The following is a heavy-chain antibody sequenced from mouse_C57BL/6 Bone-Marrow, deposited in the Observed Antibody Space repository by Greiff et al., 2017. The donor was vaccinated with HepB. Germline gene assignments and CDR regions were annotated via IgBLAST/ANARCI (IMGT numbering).Heavy chain of an antibody. CDR2: INPSTGGT. CDR1: GYSFTGYY. J-gene: IGHJ2*01. V-gene: IGHV1-42*01. CDR3: AIPTYYFDY. Sequence: EVKLLESGPELVKPGASVKISCKASGYSFTGYYMNWVKQSPEKSLEWIGEINPSTGGTTYNQKFKAKATLTVDKSSSTAYMQLKSLTSEDSAVYYCAIPTYYFDYWGQGTTLTVSS.